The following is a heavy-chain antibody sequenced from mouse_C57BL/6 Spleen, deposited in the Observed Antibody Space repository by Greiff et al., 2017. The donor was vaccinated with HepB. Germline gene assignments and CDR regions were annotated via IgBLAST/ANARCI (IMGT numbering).Heavy chain of an antibody. V-gene: IGHV1-82*01. J-gene: IGHJ2*01. CDR1: GYAFSSSW. CDR2: IYPGDGDT. CDR3: ARFYYGSSHGIYFDY. Sequence: QVQLQQSGPELVKPGASVKISCKASGYAFSSSWMNWVKQRPGKGLEWIGRIYPGDGDTNYNGKFKGKATLTADKSSSTAYMQLSSLTSEDSAVYFCARFYYGSSHGIYFDYWGQGTTLTVSS. D-gene: IGHD1-1*01.